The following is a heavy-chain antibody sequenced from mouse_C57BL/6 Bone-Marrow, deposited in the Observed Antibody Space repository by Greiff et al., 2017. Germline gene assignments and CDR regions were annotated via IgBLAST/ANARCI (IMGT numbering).Heavy chain of an antibody. Sequence: QVQLQQSGAELMKPGASVKLSCKATGYTFTGYWIEWVKQRPGHGLEWIGEIFPGIGSTNYNEKFKGKATFTADTSSNTAYMQLSSLTTEDSAIYSCARDYYGSSPYWYFDVWGTGTAVTVTS. CDR2: IFPGIGST. D-gene: IGHD1-1*01. CDR1: GYTFTGYW. CDR3: ARDYYGSSPYWYFDV. J-gene: IGHJ1*03. V-gene: IGHV1-9*01.